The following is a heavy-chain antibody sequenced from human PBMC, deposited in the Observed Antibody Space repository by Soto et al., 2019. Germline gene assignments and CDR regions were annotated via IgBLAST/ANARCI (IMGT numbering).Heavy chain of an antibody. Sequence: PSETLSLTCTVSGDSIISSSHYWVWIRQPPGKGLEWIGSIYYSGSTHYNPSLKSRVTISGDSSKNQFSLKVYSVTAADTAVYYCARQIASSWDSFDSWGHGTLVTVSS. J-gene: IGHJ4*01. CDR2: IYYSGST. V-gene: IGHV4-39*01. CDR3: ARQIASSWDSFDS. D-gene: IGHD6-13*01. CDR1: GDSIISSSHY.